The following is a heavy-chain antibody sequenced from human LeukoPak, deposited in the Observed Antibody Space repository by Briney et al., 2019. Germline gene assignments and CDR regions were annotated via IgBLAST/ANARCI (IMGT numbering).Heavy chain of an antibody. Sequence: GGSLRLSCAASAFTFSSYSMNWVRQAPGKGLEWVSSISTSGIYIYYTDSVKGRFTISRDNARKSLYLQMNSLRAEDTAVYYCARVPDYYSFGYWGQGTLVTVSS. CDR2: ISTSGIYI. CDR3: ARVPDYYSFGY. CDR1: AFTFSSYS. J-gene: IGHJ4*02. V-gene: IGHV3-21*04. D-gene: IGHD1-14*01.